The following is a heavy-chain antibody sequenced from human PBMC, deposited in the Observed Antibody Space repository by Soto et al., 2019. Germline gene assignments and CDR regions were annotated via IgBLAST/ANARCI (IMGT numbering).Heavy chain of an antibody. V-gene: IGHV3-30-3*01. CDR2: ISYDGSNK. CDR1: GCTFSSYA. CDR3: ARDLSYGTSATLDY. J-gene: IGHJ4*01. Sequence: QVQLVESGGGVVQPGRSLRLSCAASGCTFSSYAMHWVRQAPGKGLEWVGVISYDGSNKYYAESVKGRCTISRVNSNNTLSLQMNALSAEASSVFCWARDLSYGTSATLDYWGPANVVSVSS. D-gene: IGHD3-22*01.